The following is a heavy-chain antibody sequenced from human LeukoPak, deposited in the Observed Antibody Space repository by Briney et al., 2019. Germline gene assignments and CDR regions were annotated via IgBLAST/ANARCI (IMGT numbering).Heavy chain of an antibody. D-gene: IGHD5-18*01. V-gene: IGHV4-59*01. Sequence: SETLSLTCSVSGGSISPYYWSWVRQPPGKGLEWIGYVSYSGSADYNPSLKSRVIISIDTSKNQFSLRLSSLTAADTAVYYCARENDRYGRIDYWGQGTQVTVSS. J-gene: IGHJ4*02. CDR2: VSYSGSA. CDR3: ARENDRYGRIDY. CDR1: GGSISPYY.